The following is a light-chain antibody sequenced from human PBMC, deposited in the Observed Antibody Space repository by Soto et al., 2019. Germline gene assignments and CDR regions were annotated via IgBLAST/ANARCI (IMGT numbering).Light chain of an antibody. J-gene: IGLJ2*01. V-gene: IGLV2-11*01. Sequence: SALTQPRSVSGSPGQSVTISCTGTSSDVGAYNCVSWYQHHPGKAPKLMIYDVSKRPSGVPDRFSGSKSGNTASLTISGLQAEDEADYYCCSYAGSNTHVVFGGGTKLTVL. CDR3: CSYAGSNTHVV. CDR1: SSDVGAYNC. CDR2: DVS.